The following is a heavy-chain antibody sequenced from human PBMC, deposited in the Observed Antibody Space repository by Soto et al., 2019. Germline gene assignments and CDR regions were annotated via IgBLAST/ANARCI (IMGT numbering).Heavy chain of an antibody. CDR1: GFIFSEST. V-gene: IGHV3-64D*06. J-gene: IGHJ4*02. D-gene: IGHD2-15*01. CDR3: VKQAHGLDGVAFDY. CDR2: VSTSGRST. Sequence: EVQLVESGGGLVQPGGSLRLSCSASGFIFSESTIYWVRQVPGKGLEAISAVSTSGRSTYYADSVKDRFTISRDNSKITLFPQMGSLRPEDTAIYYCVKQAHGLDGVAFDYWGQGTQVTVAS.